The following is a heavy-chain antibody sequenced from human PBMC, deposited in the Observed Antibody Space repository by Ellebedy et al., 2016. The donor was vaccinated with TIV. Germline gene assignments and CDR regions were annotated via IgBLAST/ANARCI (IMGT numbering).Heavy chain of an antibody. J-gene: IGHJ4*02. V-gene: IGHV3-30*03. Sequence: GESLKISXAASGFIFSSAWMSWVRQGPGKGLEWVALISYVGSNKYYADSVKGRFTISRDNSKNTLYLQMNSLRAEDTAVYDCAVHSSGWYFLDYWGQGTLVTVSS. CDR3: AVHSSGWYFLDY. D-gene: IGHD6-19*01. CDR1: GFIFSSAW. CDR2: ISYVGSNK.